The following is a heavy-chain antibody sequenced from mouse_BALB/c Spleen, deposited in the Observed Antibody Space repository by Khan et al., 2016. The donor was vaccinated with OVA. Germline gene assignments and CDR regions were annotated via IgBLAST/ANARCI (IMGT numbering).Heavy chain of an antibody. Sequence: EVKLLESGGDLVKPGGSLKLSCAASGFTFSSYSMSWVRQTPDKRLEWVASISSGGDYTYYPDSVKGRFTISRDNAKNTLYLQMSDLKSEDTAMYYCADHLTGSFADWGQGTLVTVSA. V-gene: IGHV5-6*01. CDR3: ADHLTGSFAD. D-gene: IGHD4-1*01. J-gene: IGHJ3*01. CDR2: ISSGGDYT. CDR1: GFTFSSYS.